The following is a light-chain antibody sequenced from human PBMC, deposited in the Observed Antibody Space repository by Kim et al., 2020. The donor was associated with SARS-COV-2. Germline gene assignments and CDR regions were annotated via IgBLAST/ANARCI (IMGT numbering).Light chain of an antibody. CDR3: QQYDNWPPLT. CDR2: GAS. V-gene: IGKV3-15*01. CDR1: QSVSSN. Sequence: ETLMTQSPGTLSVSPGERATLSCRASQSVSSNLAWYQQKPGQAPRLLIYGASTRATGIPARFSGSGSGTEFTLTISSLQSEDFAVYYCQQYDNWPPLTFGGGTKVEI. J-gene: IGKJ4*01.